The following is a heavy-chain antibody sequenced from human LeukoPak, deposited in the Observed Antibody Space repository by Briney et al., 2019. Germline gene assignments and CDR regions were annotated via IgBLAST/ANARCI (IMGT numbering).Heavy chain of an antibody. CDR3: ARDRVVVTAIRPNWFDP. J-gene: IGHJ5*02. CDR2: INPNSGGT. V-gene: IGHV1-2*02. D-gene: IGHD2-21*02. CDR1: GYTFTGYY. Sequence: ASVKVSCKASGYTFTGYYMHWVRQAPGQGLEWTGWINPNSGGTNYAQKFQGRVTMTRDTSISTAYMELSRLRSDDTAVYYCARDRVVVTAIRPNWFDPWGQGTLVTVSS.